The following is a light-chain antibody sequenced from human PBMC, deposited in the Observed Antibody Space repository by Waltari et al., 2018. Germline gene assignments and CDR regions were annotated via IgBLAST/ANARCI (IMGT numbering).Light chain of an antibody. J-gene: IGKJ1*01. Sequence: ETVLTQSPGILSVSPGERATLSCRASQSVTTNLAWYQQKPGLVPRLLIYDVSTSAAGVPARFSGSGSGTEFTLTISSLQSEDFAVYYCQQYHQRPPWTFGPGTKVEMK. V-gene: IGKV3-15*01. CDR2: DVS. CDR1: QSVTTN. CDR3: QQYHQRPPWT.